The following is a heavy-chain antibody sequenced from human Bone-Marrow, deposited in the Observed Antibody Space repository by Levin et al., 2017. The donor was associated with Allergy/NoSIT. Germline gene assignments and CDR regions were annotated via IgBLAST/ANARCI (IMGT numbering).Heavy chain of an antibody. CDR1: GFSLNTPGAG. J-gene: IGHJ4*02. V-gene: IGHV2-5*02. Sequence: SGPTLVKPTQTLTLTCNFTGFSLNTPGAGVAWIRQPPGKALEWLALIYWDDDKRYSPSLKKTLAVTKDTSKNQVVLTMTNVDPLDTATYFCAHRGGSFGGSHYFDYWGPGTLVTVSS. CDR2: IYWDDDK. D-gene: IGHD3-10*01. CDR3: AHRGGSFGGSHYFDY.